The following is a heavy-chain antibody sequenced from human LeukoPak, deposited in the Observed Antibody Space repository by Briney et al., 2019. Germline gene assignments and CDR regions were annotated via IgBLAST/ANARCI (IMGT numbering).Heavy chain of an antibody. CDR2: INPNSGGT. CDR1: GYTFTGYY. Sequence: GASVKVSCKASGYTFTGYYMHWVRQAPGQGLEWMGWINPNSGGTSYAQKFQGRVTMTRDTSISTAYMELSRLRSDDTAVYYCARDGGSGWDYDYWGQGTLVTVSS. J-gene: IGHJ4*02. V-gene: IGHV1-2*02. CDR3: ARDGGSGWDYDY. D-gene: IGHD6-19*01.